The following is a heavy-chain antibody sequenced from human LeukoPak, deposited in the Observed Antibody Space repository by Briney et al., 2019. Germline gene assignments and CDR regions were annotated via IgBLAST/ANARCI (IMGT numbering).Heavy chain of an antibody. V-gene: IGHV1-69*05. CDR1: GGTLSSYA. Sequence: SVKVSCKASGGTLSSYAISWVRQAPGQGLEWMGRIIPIFGTANYAQKFQGRVTITTDESTSTAYMELSSLRSEDTAVYYCARDGRDGYNLLSYWGQGTLVTVSS. CDR2: IIPIFGTA. J-gene: IGHJ4*02. CDR3: ARDGRDGYNLLSY. D-gene: IGHD5-24*01.